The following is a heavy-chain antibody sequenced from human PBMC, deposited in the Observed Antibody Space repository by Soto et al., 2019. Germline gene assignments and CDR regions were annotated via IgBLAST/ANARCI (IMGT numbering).Heavy chain of an antibody. CDR1: GGSISSSSY. J-gene: IGHJ6*02. Sequence: QLQLQESGPGLVKPSETLSLTGTVSGGSISSSSYWGWIRQPPGKGLEWIGSIYSIGSTYYNPSLKSRVTISVDTSKNQFSLKLSSVTAADTAVYYCRRSSRYSTDVWGQGTTVTVSS. CDR2: IYSIGST. V-gene: IGHV4-39*01. D-gene: IGHD6-13*01. CDR3: RRSSRYSTDV.